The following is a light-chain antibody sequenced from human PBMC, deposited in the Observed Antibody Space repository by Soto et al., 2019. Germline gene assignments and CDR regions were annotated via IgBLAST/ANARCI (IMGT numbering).Light chain of an antibody. CDR1: QSISNY. V-gene: IGKV1-39*01. CDR2: GVS. J-gene: IGKJ1*01. Sequence: DIQLTQSPSSLPASVGDRVTLTCRASQSISNYLNWYQQKPGKAPELLIYGVSSLQSGVPSRFSGSGSVTDFTLTISNLQPEDFATYYCQQSFSSPRTFGQGTKVDIK. CDR3: QQSFSSPRT.